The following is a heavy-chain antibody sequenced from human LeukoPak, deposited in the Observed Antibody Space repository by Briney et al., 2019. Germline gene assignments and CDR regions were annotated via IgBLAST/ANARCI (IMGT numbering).Heavy chain of an antibody. D-gene: IGHD3-22*01. J-gene: IGHJ4*02. CDR1: GFTFSSYG. CDR2: ISYDGSNK. Sequence: PGRSLRLSCAASGFTFSSYGMHWVRQAPGKGREWVAVISYDGSNKYYADSVKGRFTISRDNSKNTLYLQMNSLRAEDTAVFYCAKDHACYYYDSSGYYDYWGQGTLVTVSS. V-gene: IGHV3-30*18. CDR3: AKDHACYYYDSSGYYDY.